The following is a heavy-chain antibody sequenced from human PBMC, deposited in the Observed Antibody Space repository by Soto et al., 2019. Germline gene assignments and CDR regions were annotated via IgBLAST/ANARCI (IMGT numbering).Heavy chain of an antibody. J-gene: IGHJ4*02. CDR3: TTGIASDTASFDY. Sequence: EVQLVESGGGLVKPGGSLRLSCAASGFTFSNAWMNWVRQAPGKGLEWVGRIKSKTDGGTTDYAAPVKGRFTISRDDSNNTLYLQMNSLKAEDTAVYYCTTGIASDTASFDYWGQGTLVTVSS. CDR2: IKSKTDGGTT. V-gene: IGHV3-15*07. D-gene: IGHD5-18*01. CDR1: GFTFSNAW.